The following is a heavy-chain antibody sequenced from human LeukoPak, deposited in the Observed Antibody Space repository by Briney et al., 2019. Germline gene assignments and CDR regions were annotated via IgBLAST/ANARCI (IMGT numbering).Heavy chain of an antibody. J-gene: IGHJ4*02. D-gene: IGHD6-13*01. CDR3: AIGIAAAVY. CDR1: GFTFSSYE. Sequence: GGSLRLSCAASGFTFSSYEMNWVRQAPGKGLEWVSYIRHNGRTIHYADSVKGRFTISRDNAKNTLYLQMNSLRAEDTAVYYCAIGIAAAVYWGQGTLVTVSS. V-gene: IGHV3-48*03. CDR2: IRHNGRTI.